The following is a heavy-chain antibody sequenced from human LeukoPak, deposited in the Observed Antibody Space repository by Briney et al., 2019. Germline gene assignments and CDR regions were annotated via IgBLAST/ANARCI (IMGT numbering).Heavy chain of an antibody. CDR3: ARAPVGYSYAYYYYYYMDV. V-gene: IGHV4-4*07. D-gene: IGHD5-18*01. CDR2: IYTSGST. CDR1: GGSISSYY. J-gene: IGHJ6*03. Sequence: SETLSLTCTVSGGSISSYYWSWIRQPAGKGLEWIGRIYTSGSTNYNPSLKSRVTMSVDTSKNQFSLKLSSVTAADTAVYYCARAPVGYSYAYYYYYYMDVWGKGTTVTVSS.